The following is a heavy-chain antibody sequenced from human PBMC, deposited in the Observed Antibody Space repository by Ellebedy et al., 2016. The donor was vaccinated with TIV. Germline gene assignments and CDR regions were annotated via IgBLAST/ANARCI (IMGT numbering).Heavy chain of an antibody. CDR2: LSQEGDEI. V-gene: IGHV3-7*01. CDR1: GFSFRSYW. Sequence: GESLKISCAASGFSFRSYWMTWVRQAPGKGLEWVAKLSQEGDEIFYVASVKGRFTISRDNAKNSLFLQMNSLRVEDTAVYYCARRASYGDYAVQVNPWFDPWGQGTLVTVSS. J-gene: IGHJ5*02. D-gene: IGHD4-17*01. CDR3: ARRASYGDYAVQVNPWFDP.